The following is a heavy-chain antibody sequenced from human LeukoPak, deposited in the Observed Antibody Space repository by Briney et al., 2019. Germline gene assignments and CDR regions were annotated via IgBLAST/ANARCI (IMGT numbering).Heavy chain of an antibody. D-gene: IGHD5-12*01. CDR2: INHDGSSK. CDR1: GFTFSSDW. J-gene: IGHJ6*02. Sequence: TGGSLRLSCAASGFTFSSDWMHWVRQAPGKGLVWVSRINHDGSSKGYADSVQGRFTISRDNAKNTLYLQMNSLRAEDTAVYYCARVPGYIGYFYGVDVWGQGTTVTVSS. V-gene: IGHV3-74*01. CDR3: ARVPGYIGYFYGVDV.